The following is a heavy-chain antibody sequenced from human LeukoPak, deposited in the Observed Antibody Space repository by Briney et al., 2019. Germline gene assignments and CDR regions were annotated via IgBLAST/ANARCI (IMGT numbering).Heavy chain of an antibody. Sequence: ASVKVSCKVSGYTLTELSMHWVRQAPGKELEWMGGFDPEDGETIYAQKFQGRVTMTEDTSTDTAYMELSSLRSEDTAVCYCATVSSGDYSNSNYYYYYMDVWGKGTTVTVS. J-gene: IGHJ6*03. CDR2: FDPEDGET. CDR3: ATVSSGDYSNSNYYYYYMDV. D-gene: IGHD4-11*01. CDR1: GYTLTELS. V-gene: IGHV1-24*01.